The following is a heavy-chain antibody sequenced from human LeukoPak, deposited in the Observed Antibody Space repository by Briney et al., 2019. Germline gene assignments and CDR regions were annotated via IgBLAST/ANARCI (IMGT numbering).Heavy chain of an antibody. V-gene: IGHV4-38-2*01. D-gene: IGHD3-3*01. CDR2: IYHSGST. Sequence: SEILSLTCAVSGYSISSGYYWGWIRQPPGKGLEWIGSIYHSGSTYYNPSLKSRVTISVDTSKNQFSLKLSSVTAADTAVYYCARANQNVLRFLEWLSAFDIWGQGTMVTVSS. J-gene: IGHJ3*02. CDR3: ARANQNVLRFLEWLSAFDI. CDR1: GYSISSGYY.